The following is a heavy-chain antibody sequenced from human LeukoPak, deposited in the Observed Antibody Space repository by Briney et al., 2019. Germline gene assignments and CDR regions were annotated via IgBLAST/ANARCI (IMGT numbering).Heavy chain of an antibody. CDR2: INQVGNET. CDR1: GFTFSSYW. CDR3: ARDYGDY. D-gene: IGHD3-10*01. Sequence: LPGGSLRLSCAPSGFTFSSYWMTWVRQAPGRGLEWVANINQVGNETYYVDSVKGRFTISRDNAKNSLFLQMNSLRAEDTAVYYCARDYGDYWGQGTLVTVPS. J-gene: IGHJ4*02. V-gene: IGHV3-7*01.